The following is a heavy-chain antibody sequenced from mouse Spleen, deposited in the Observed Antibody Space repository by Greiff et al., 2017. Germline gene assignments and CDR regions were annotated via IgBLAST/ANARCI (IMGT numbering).Heavy chain of an antibody. Sequence: VKLVESGPGLVAPSQSLSITCTVSGFSLTSYGVHWVRQPPGKGLEWLGVIWAGGSTNYNSALMSRLSISKDNSKSQVFLKMNSLQTDDTAMYYCAREGAYDYDRGAYFDYWGQGTTLTVSS. V-gene: IGHV2-9*02. J-gene: IGHJ2*01. CDR1: GFSLTSYG. CDR2: IWAGGST. D-gene: IGHD2-4*01. CDR3: AREGAYDYDRGAYFDY.